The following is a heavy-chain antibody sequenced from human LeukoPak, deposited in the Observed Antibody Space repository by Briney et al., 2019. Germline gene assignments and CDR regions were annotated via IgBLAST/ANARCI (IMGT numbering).Heavy chain of an antibody. CDR1: GYTFTXYY. J-gene: IGHJ4*02. Sequence: KVSCKASGYTFTXYYMHWVRQAPGQGREWMGWINPNSGGTNYAQKFQGRVTMTRDTSISTAYMELSRLRSDDTAVYYCARVIWLRYIPDYWGQGTLVTVSS. D-gene: IGHD5-12*01. CDR3: ARVIWLRYIPDY. CDR2: INPNSGGT. V-gene: IGHV1-2*02.